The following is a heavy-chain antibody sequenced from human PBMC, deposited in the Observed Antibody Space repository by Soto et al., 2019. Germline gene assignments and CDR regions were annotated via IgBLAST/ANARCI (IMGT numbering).Heavy chain of an antibody. CDR3: ATESPYGSGRGDY. CDR1: GFTVSNNY. V-gene: IGHV3-66*01. Sequence: EVQLVESGGGLVQPGGSLRLSCAASGFTVSNNYMTWVRQTPGKGLEWVAVIYNGESTYYADSVRGRFTISRDISTNTLYLQMLRLRVAVTAVCYCATESPYGSGRGDYWGQGTLVTVSS. CDR2: IYNGEST. J-gene: IGHJ4*02. D-gene: IGHD3-10*01.